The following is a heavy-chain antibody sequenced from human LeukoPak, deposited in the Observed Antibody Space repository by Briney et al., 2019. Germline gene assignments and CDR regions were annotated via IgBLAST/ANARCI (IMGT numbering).Heavy chain of an antibody. V-gene: IGHV1-46*01. D-gene: IGHD3-10*01. Sequence: ASVKVSCKASGYTFTSYYMHWVRQAPGQGLEWMGIINPSGGSTSYAQKFQGRVTMTRDTSTSTVYMELSRLRSDDTAVYYCARGGDYYGSGPYYMDVWGKGTTVTISS. CDR2: INPSGGST. J-gene: IGHJ6*03. CDR1: GYTFTSYY. CDR3: ARGGDYYGSGPYYMDV.